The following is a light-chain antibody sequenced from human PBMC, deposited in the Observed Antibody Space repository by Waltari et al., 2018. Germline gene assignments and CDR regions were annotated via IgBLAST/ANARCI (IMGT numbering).Light chain of an antibody. CDR2: ETS. CDR1: HSVSRGS. Sequence: EVVLTQSPDTLSLSPGEGATLSCRASHSVSRGSLAWYQQRPGQAPRLLISETSSRANGIPDRFSGSGSGTDFTLSISRLESEDFAVYYCQQYGSTPRTFGQGTRV. J-gene: IGKJ1*01. CDR3: QQYGSTPRT. V-gene: IGKV3-20*01.